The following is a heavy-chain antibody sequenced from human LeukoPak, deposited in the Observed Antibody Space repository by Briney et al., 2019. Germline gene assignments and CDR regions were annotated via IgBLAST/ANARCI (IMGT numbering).Heavy chain of an antibody. D-gene: IGHD5-18*01. V-gene: IGHV4-34*01. CDR2: INHSGST. Sequence: SETLSLTCAVHGGSFSGYYWSWIRQPPGKGLEWIGEINHSGSTNYNPSLKSRVTISVDTSKNQFSLKLSSVTAADTAVYYCARRGGYSYGYVVDYWGQGTLVTVSS. CDR1: GGSFSGYY. CDR3: ARRGGYSYGYVVDY. J-gene: IGHJ4*02.